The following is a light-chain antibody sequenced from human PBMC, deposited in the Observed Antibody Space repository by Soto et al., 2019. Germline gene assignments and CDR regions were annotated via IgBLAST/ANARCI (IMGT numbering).Light chain of an antibody. CDR3: QQRSNSVYT. CDR2: DAS. J-gene: IGKJ2*01. Sequence: EIVLTQSPATLSLSPGERATLSCRASQSVSSYLAWYQQKPGQAPRLLIYDASNRATGIPARFSGSGSGTDFTLTISSLEPEDFAVYYCQQRSNSVYTFCQGTKLEIK. CDR1: QSVSSY. V-gene: IGKV3-11*01.